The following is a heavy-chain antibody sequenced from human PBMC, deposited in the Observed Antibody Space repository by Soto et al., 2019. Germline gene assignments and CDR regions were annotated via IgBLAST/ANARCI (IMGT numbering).Heavy chain of an antibody. CDR2: IYYSGST. CDR3: ARDTPGISRSVAFDI. V-gene: IGHV4-31*03. J-gene: IGHJ3*02. CDR1: GGSISSGGYY. D-gene: IGHD3-10*01. Sequence: QVQLQESGPGLVKPSQTLSLTCTVSGGSISSGGYYWSWIRQHPGKGLEWIGYIYYSGSTYYNPSLKSRVTISVDTSKNQFSLKLSSVTAADTAVYYCARDTPGISRSVAFDIWGQGTMVTVSS.